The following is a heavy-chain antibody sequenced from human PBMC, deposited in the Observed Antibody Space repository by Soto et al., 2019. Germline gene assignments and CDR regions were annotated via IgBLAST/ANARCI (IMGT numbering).Heavy chain of an antibody. Sequence: PGGSPRLPCAASGVTVSTNYMSWVRNAPGKGLEWVSGIQSGGTTRYTDSGKGRFTITTNDSKTTLYLEMNLLRAEDTALYNCAGDFGGGGAFGVWGQGTMVTVSS. D-gene: IGHD3-3*01. V-gene: IGHV3-53*01. J-gene: IGHJ3*01. CDR1: GVTVSTNY. CDR3: AGDFGGGGAFGV. CDR2: IQSGGTT.